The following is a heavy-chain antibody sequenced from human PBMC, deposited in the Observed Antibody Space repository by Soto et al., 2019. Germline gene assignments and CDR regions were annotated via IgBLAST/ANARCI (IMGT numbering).Heavy chain of an antibody. CDR2: ISSSGSTI. D-gene: IGHD3-3*01. V-gene: IGHV3-11*01. Sequence: PGGSLRLSCAASGFTFSDYYMSWIRQAPGKGLEWVSYISSSGSTIYYADPVKGRFTISRDNAKNSLYLQMNSLRAEDTAVYYCASGFLEWLSFDYWGQGTLVTVSS. CDR1: GFTFSDYY. CDR3: ASGFLEWLSFDY. J-gene: IGHJ4*02.